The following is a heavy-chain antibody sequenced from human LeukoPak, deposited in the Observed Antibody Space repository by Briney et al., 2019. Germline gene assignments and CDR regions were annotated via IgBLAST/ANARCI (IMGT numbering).Heavy chain of an antibody. J-gene: IGHJ4*02. D-gene: IGHD3-22*01. V-gene: IGHV3-23*01. CDR3: AKDRDSSGYYDYYFDY. CDR2: ISGSGGST. Sequence: GGSLRLSCAASGFTFSSYAMSWVRQAPGKGLEWVSAISGSGGSTYYADSVKGRFTIPRDNSKNTLYLQMTSLRAEDTAVYYCAKDRDSSGYYDYYFDYWGQGTLVTVSS. CDR1: GFTFSSYA.